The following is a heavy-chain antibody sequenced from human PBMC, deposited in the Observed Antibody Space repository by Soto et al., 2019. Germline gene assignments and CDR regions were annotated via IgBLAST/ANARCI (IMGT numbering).Heavy chain of an antibody. CDR1: GFTFSSYA. D-gene: IGHD1-26*01. J-gene: IGHJ6*02. V-gene: IGHV3-30-3*01. CDR2: ISYDGSNK. CDR3: ARDRERQYYYYGMDV. Sequence: GGSLRLSCAASGFTFSSYAMHWVRQAPGKGLEWVAVISYDGSNKYYADSVKGRFTISRDNSKNTLYLQMNSLRAEDTAVYYCARDRERQYYYYGMDVWGQGTTVTVSS.